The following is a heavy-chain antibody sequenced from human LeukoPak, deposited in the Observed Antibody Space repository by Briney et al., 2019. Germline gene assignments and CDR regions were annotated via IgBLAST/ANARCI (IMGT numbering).Heavy chain of an antibody. J-gene: IGHJ4*02. D-gene: IGHD5-24*01. CDR1: GFTFNSYS. Sequence: PGGSLRLSCAASGFTFNSYSMNWVRQAPGKGLEWISYITRSSSTIYYADSVKGRFTISRDNSKNTLYLQMNSLRADDTAVYYCAKSGYNRFDYWGQGTLVTVSS. CDR2: ITRSSSTI. CDR3: AKSGYNRFDY. V-gene: IGHV3-48*01.